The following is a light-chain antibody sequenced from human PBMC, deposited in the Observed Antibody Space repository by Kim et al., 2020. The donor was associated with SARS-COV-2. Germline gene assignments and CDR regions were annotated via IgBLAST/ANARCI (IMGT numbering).Light chain of an antibody. CDR2: GNS. CDR1: SSNIGAGYD. CDR3: QSYDSSLSGVV. Sequence: QSVLTQPPSVSGAPGQRVTISCTGSSSNIGAGYDVHWYQQLPGTAPKLLIYGNSNRPSGVPDGFSGSKSGTSASLAITGLQAEDEADYYCQSYDSSLSGVVFGGGTQLTVL. J-gene: IGLJ2*01. V-gene: IGLV1-40*01.